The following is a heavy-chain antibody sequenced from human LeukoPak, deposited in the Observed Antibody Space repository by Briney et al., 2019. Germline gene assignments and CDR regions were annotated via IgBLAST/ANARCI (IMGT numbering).Heavy chain of an antibody. CDR1: GYSISRDYF. V-gene: IGHV4-38-2*02. CDR2: ISHTGST. J-gene: IGHJ4*02. CDR3: ARGAATGADYDF. D-gene: IGHD4/OR15-4a*01. Sequence: PSETLSLTCTVSGYSISRDYFWVWIRQPPEKGLEWIGSISHTGSTYYKPSLKNRVTISLDTSKNQFSLNLTSVTAADTAIYYCARGAATGADYDFWGQGTLVTVSS.